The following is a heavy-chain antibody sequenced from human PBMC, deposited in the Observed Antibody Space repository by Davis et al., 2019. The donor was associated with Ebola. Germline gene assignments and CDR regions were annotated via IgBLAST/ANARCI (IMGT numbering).Heavy chain of an antibody. J-gene: IGHJ5*02. CDR1: GYTFSSYG. CDR2: ISAYNGNT. V-gene: IGHV1-18*01. CDR3: ARHGDYDPWFDP. Sequence: ASVKVSCKASGYTFSSYGISWVRQASGQGLEWMGWISAYNGNTNYAQKLQGRVTMTTDTSTSTAYMDLSNVRPDDTAVYYCARHGDYDPWFDPWGQGTLVTVSS. D-gene: IGHD4-17*01.